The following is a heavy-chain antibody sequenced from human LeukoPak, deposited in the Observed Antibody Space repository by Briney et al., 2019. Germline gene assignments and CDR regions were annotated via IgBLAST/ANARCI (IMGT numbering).Heavy chain of an antibody. CDR3: ARARFGISWFDP. D-gene: IGHD3-10*02. J-gene: IGHJ5*02. Sequence: ASVKVSCKASGYTFTSYGISWVRQAPGQGLEGMGWISAYNGNTNYAQKLQGRVTMTTDTSTSTAYMELRSLRSDDTAVYYCARARFGISWFDPWGQGTLVTVSS. CDR2: ISAYNGNT. CDR1: GYTFTSYG. V-gene: IGHV1-18*01.